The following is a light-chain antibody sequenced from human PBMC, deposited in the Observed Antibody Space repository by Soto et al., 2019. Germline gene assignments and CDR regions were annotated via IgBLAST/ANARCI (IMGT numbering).Light chain of an antibody. J-gene: IGKJ4*01. CDR3: QQVNVYPST. Sequence: DIQMTQSPSSLSASVGYRFTITCRASQGISSYLGWYQQKPGKAPNLLIYDASTLHSGVPSRFSGGGSGTDFTLTISSLQPEDFATYYCQQVNVYPSTFGGGTKVDIK. CDR2: DAS. V-gene: IGKV1-9*01. CDR1: QGISSY.